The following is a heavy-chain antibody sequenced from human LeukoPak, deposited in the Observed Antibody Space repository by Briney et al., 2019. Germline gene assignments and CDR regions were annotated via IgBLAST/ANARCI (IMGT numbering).Heavy chain of an antibody. J-gene: IGHJ6*02. CDR1: GFTVSSNY. D-gene: IGHD1-26*01. CDR2: IYSGGST. CDR3: ARDNSGSYYYYGMDV. Sequence: GGSLRLSCAASGFTVSSNYMSWVRQAPGKGLEWVSVIYSGGSTYYADSVKGRFIISRDNSKNTLYLQMNSLRAEDTAVYYCARDNSGSYYYYGMDVWGQGTTVTVSS. V-gene: IGHV3-53*01.